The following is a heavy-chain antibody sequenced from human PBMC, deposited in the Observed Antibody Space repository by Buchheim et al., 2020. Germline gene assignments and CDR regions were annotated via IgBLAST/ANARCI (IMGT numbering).Heavy chain of an antibody. CDR3: ARAHPYYDFWSGYPTAYYYGMDV. Sequence: QVQLQESGPGLVKPSGTLSLTCAVSGGSISSSNWWSWVRQPPGKGLEWIGEIYQSGSTNYNPSRKSRVTISVDKSKNQFSLKLSSVTAADTAVYYCARAHPYYDFWSGYPTAYYYGMDVWGQGTT. J-gene: IGHJ6*02. CDR2: IYQSGST. V-gene: IGHV4-4*02. D-gene: IGHD3-3*01. CDR1: GGSISSSNW.